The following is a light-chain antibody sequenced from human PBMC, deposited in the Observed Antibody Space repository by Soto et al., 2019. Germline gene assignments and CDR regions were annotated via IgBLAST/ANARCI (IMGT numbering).Light chain of an antibody. CDR2: AAS. V-gene: IGKV1-27*01. CDR3: QNYNSAPIT. CDR1: QGISNY. Sequence: DIQMTQSPSSLSASVGDRVTITCRASQGISNYLAWYQQKPGKVPTLLIYAASTLQSGVPSRFSGSGSGTDFTITISSLQPEDVATYYCQNYNSAPITFGQGTRLEIK. J-gene: IGKJ5*01.